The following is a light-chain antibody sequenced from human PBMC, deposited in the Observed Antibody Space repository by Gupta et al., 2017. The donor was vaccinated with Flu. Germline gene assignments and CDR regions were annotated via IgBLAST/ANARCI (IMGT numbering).Light chain of an antibody. V-gene: IGLV1-36*01. CDR1: SSNIGDNA. CDR3: AAWDDSLNIWV. J-gene: IGLJ3*02. CDR2: YDD. Sequence: QSVLTQPPSVSGALRQRVTISCSGSSSNIGDNAVNWYQQIPGKAPKLLIYYDDLLFSGVSDRFSASKSGTAASLAITGLQSEDEADYYCAAWDDSLNIWVFGGGTKLTVL.